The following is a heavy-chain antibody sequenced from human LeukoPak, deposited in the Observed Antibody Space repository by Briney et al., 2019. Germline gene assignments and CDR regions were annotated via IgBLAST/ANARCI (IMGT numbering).Heavy chain of an antibody. CDR1: GFTFRSYA. D-gene: IGHD3-22*01. CDR3: AKDITMIVVISTPFDN. CDR2: ISGSGGGT. J-gene: IGHJ4*02. V-gene: IGHV3-23*01. Sequence: PGGSLRLSCAASGFTFRSYAMHWVRQAPGKGLEWVSGISGSGGGTYYADSVKGRFTISRDNSKNTLYLQVNSLRAEDTAVYYCAKDITMIVVISTPFDNWGQGTLVTVSS.